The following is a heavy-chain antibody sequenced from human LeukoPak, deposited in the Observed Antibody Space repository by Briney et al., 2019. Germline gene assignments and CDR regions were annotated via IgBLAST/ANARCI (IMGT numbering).Heavy chain of an antibody. V-gene: IGHV4-39*07. CDR3: AGCYGNYYYYYMDV. D-gene: IGHD2-2*01. Sequence: PSETLSLTCTVSGGSVSSGSYYWGWIRQPPGKGLEWIGNIYYSGSTYYNPSLKSRVTISVETSKNQFSLKLSSVTAADTAVYYCAGCYGNYYYYYMDVWGKGTTVTVSS. CDR1: GGSVSSGSYY. CDR2: IYYSGST. J-gene: IGHJ6*03.